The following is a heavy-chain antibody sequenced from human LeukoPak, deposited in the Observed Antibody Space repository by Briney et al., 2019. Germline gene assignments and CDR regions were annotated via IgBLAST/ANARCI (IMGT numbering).Heavy chain of an antibody. J-gene: IGHJ2*01. CDR3: SRGTGYSSSWSWYSDL. CDR1: GGSISSGGYS. D-gene: IGHD6-13*01. Sequence: SETLSLTCAVSGGSISSGGYSWSWIRQPPGKGLEWIGYIYHSGSTYYNPSLKSRVTISVDRSKNQFSLKLSSVTAADTAVYYWSRGTGYSSSWSWYSDLWGRGTPVTVSS. CDR2: IYHSGST. V-gene: IGHV4-30-2*01.